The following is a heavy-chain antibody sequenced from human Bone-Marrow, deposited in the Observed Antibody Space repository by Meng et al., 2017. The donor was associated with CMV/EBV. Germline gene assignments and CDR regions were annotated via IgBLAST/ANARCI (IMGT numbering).Heavy chain of an antibody. Sequence: GGSLRFSCAASGFTSSSEAMSWVRRAPGKGLEWVSAISGSGGSTYNADFVKGRFTISRDNSKNALYLQMNSLRAKNTDVYYSAKGRSADSYYFDYWGQGTLVTVSS. CDR1: GFTSSSEA. V-gene: IGHV3-23*01. J-gene: IGHJ4*02. D-gene: IGHD6-13*01. CDR3: AKGRSADSYYFDY. CDR2: ISGSGGST.